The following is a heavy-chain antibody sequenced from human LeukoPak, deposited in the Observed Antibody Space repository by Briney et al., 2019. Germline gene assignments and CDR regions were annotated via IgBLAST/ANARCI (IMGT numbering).Heavy chain of an antibody. Sequence: GASVKVSCKSSGYTFTGYYMHWVRQAPGQGPEWMGWINPKSGDTNYAQKFQGRVTMTRDTAISTAYMELSRLRSDDTAVYYCARGDRSSGYYSPGGYWGQGTLVTVSS. CDR3: ARGDRSSGYYSPGGY. J-gene: IGHJ4*02. CDR2: INPKSGDT. D-gene: IGHD3-22*01. CDR1: GYTFTGYY. V-gene: IGHV1-2*02.